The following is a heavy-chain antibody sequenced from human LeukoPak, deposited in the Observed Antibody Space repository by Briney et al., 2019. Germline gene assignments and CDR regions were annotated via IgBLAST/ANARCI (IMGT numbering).Heavy chain of an antibody. D-gene: IGHD2-15*01. V-gene: IGHV1-2*02. J-gene: IGHJ4*02. Sequence: ASVKVSCKTSDYTFTDSYMHWVRQAPGQGLEWIGWINPNAGDTTYAQGFNGRVTMTRDTSNSTAYMELHSLKLDDTAVYYCTREGRVGVPFDYWGQGTLVTVSS. CDR2: INPNAGDT. CDR1: DYTFTDSY. CDR3: TREGRVGVPFDY.